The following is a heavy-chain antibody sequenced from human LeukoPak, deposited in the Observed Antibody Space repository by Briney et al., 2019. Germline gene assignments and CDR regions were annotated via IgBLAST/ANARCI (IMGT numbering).Heavy chain of an antibody. V-gene: IGHV3-48*01. CDR2: IDARSGIT. J-gene: IGHJ4*02. CDR3: ARDLKVGATLFDC. Sequence: GGSLRLSCAASGFTFTIFGLNWVRQAPGKGPEWVSYIDARSGITYYADSVQGRFTISRDDARESVFLQMDGLRVDDTAVYYCARDLKVGATLFDCWGQGTLVTVSS. CDR1: GFTFTIFG. D-gene: IGHD1-26*01.